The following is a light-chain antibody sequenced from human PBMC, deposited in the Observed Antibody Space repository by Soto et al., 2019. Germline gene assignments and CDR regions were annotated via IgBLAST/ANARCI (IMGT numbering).Light chain of an antibody. J-gene: IGLJ1*01. V-gene: IGLV1-40*01. CDR2: GNS. CDR1: SSNIGAGYD. Sequence: QSVLTQPPSVSGAPGQRVTISCTGSSSNIGAGYDVHWYQQLPGRAPKLLIYGNSNRPSGVPDRFSGSKSGTSVSLAITGLQAEDEADYYCQSYDSSLSGYVFGTGTKLTVL. CDR3: QSYDSSLSGYV.